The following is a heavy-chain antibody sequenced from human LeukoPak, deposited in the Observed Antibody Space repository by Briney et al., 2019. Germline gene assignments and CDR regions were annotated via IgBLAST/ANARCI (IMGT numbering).Heavy chain of an antibody. Sequence: PSETLSLTCDVSGFFISSGYYWSWIRQPPGKGLEWIGYINYSGRTNYNPSLKSRVTMSLDTSKDQFSLKLNSLTAADTAVYYCAGRQHTVVLTATRGDFDIWGQGAMVTVSS. V-gene: IGHV4-61*01. D-gene: IGHD2-21*02. CDR1: GFFISSGYY. CDR2: INYSGRT. J-gene: IGHJ3*02. CDR3: AGRQHTVVLTATRGDFDI.